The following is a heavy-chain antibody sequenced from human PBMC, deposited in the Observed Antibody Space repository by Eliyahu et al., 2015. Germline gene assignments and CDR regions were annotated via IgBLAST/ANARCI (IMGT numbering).Heavy chain of an antibody. CDR1: GXSISSSSYY. Sequence: QLQLQESGPGLVKPSETLSLTCTVSGXSISSSSYYWGWIRQPPGKGLEWIGSIYYSGSTYYNPSLKSRVTISVDTSKNQFSLKLSSVTAADTAVYYCASHLAAAGTGSDYWGQGTLVTVSS. J-gene: IGHJ4*02. CDR3: ASHLAAAGTGSDY. D-gene: IGHD6-13*01. CDR2: IYYSGST. V-gene: IGHV4-39*01.